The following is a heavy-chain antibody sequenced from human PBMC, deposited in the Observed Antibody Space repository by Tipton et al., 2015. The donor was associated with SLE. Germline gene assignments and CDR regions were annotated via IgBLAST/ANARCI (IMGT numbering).Heavy chain of an antibody. Sequence: TLSLTCAVYGGSFSGYYWSWIRQPPGKGLEWIGEINHSGSTNYSPSFQGQVTISADKSISTAYLQWSSLKASDTAMYYCAKGGGYTYGTFDYWGQGTLVTVSS. CDR3: AKGGGYTYGTFDY. J-gene: IGHJ4*02. CDR2: INHSGST. V-gene: IGHV4-34*01. D-gene: IGHD5-18*01. CDR1: GGSFSGYY.